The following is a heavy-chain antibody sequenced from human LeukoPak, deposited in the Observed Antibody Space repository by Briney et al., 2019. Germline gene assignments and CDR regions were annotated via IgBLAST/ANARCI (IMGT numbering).Heavy chain of an antibody. D-gene: IGHD5-18*01. V-gene: IGHV4-39*01. J-gene: IGHJ3*02. CDR2: IYYSGST. CDR3: ARHRKDGRYSHAFDI. CDR1: GGSIRSSSYY. Sequence: SGTLSLTCTVSGGSIRSSSYYWGWIRQPPGKGLEWIGSIYYSGSTYYSPSLKSRVTISVDTSKNQFSLKLSSVTAADTAVYYCARHRKDGRYSHAFDIWGQGTMVTVSS.